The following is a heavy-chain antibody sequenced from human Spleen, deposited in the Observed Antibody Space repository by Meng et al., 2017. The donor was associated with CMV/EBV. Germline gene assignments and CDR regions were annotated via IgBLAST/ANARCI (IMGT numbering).Heavy chain of an antibody. CDR1: YNFTRYW. D-gene: IGHD2-2*01. CDR3: ATSQYCSSTSCFFGFDY. J-gene: IGHJ4*02. Sequence: YNFTRYWIAWVRQMPGKGLEWMGIFYPGDSDTRYSPSFQGQVTTSADQSISTAYLQWSSLKASDTAMYYCATSQYCSSTSCFFGFDYWGQGTLVTVSS. V-gene: IGHV5-51*01. CDR2: FYPGDSDT.